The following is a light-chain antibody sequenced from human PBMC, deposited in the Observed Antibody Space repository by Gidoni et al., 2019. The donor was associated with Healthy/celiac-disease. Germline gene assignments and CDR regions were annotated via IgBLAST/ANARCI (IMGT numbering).Light chain of an antibody. J-gene: IGKJ1*01. Sequence: EILFTQSPGTLSLSPGERATLSCRASQSVSSSYLAWYQQKPGQAPRILIYGASSRATGIPDRFSGSGSGTDFTLTIRRLEPEDFAVYYCQQYGSSPPTCGQGTKVEIK. CDR3: QQYGSSPPT. CDR1: QSVSSSY. V-gene: IGKV3-20*01. CDR2: GAS.